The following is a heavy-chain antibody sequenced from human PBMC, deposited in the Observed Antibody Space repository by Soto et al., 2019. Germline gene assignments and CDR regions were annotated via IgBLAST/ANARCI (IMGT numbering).Heavy chain of an antibody. V-gene: IGHV3-30-3*01. CDR2: ISYDGSNK. CDR1: GFTFSSYA. CDR3: ARGAEYDSFDY. Sequence: LRLSCAASGFTFSSYAMHWVRQAPGKGLEWVAVISYDGSNKYYADSVRGRFTISRDNSKNTLFLQMNSLRADDTAVYYCARGAEYDSFDYSGQGTLVTVS. J-gene: IGHJ4*02. D-gene: IGHD3-3*01.